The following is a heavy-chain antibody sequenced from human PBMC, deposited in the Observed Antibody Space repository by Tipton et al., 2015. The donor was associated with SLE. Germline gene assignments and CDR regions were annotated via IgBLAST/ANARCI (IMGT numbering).Heavy chain of an antibody. CDR2: VYYSGRT. D-gene: IGHD5-24*01. CDR1: GFSFSSYY. Sequence: TLSLTCTVSGFSFSSYYWSWIRQPPGKGLEWIGYVYYSGRTNYNPSLRGRITTSVDTSKNQFSLKLTSVTAADTAVYYCARHRWRWNDAFDIWGQGTMVTVSS. V-gene: IGHV4-59*08. J-gene: IGHJ3*02. CDR3: ARHRWRWNDAFDI.